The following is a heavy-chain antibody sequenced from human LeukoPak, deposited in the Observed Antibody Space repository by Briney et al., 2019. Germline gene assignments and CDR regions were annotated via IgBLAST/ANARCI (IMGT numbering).Heavy chain of an antibody. J-gene: IGHJ6*02. D-gene: IGHD2-2*03. CDR1: GFTFSDYY. CDR2: ISSSGSTI. Sequence: GASLRLSCAASGFTFSDYYMSWIRQAPGKGLEWVSYISSSGSTIYYADSVKGRFTISRDNAKNSLYLQMNSLRAEDTAVYYCARDIGYCSSTSCYWHYYYGMDVWGQGTTVTVSS. V-gene: IGHV3-11*01. CDR3: ARDIGYCSSTSCYWHYYYGMDV.